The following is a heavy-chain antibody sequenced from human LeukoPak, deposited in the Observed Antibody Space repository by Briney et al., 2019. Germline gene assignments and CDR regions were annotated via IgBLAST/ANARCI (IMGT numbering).Heavy chain of an antibody. CDR3: APQTAQGGGGGYYFDN. CDR2: IYYSGST. V-gene: IGHV4-39*07. D-gene: IGHD2-15*01. J-gene: IGHJ4*02. Sequence: SETLCLTCAVSGVSISSSSYYWGWIRQPPGKWLEWSGCIYYSGSTSYNPSLKSRVSISVDTSKNHLSLKLSSVTATAPAVSYRAPQTAQGGGGGYYFDNWGQGTLVTVSS. CDR1: GVSISSSSYY.